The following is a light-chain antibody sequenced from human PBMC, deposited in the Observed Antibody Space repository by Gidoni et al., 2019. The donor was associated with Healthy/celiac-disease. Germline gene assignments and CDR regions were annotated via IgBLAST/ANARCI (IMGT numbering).Light chain of an antibody. CDR1: QSVSSN. J-gene: IGKJ2*01. V-gene: IGKV3-15*01. CDR2: GAS. CDR3: QQYNNWPYT. Sequence: EIVMTQSPATLSVSPGERATFSCRASQSVSSNLAWYQQKPGQGPRLLISGASTRATGIPARCSGSGSGTEFTLTISSLQSEDFAVYYCQQYNNWPYTFGQGTKLEIK.